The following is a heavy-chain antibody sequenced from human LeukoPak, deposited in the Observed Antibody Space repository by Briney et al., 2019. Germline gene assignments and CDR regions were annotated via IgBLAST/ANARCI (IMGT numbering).Heavy chain of an antibody. CDR3: AKGSSGYFVAL. Sequence: GGSLRLSCAASGFTFNNYGLIWVRQAPGKGLEWVSAISNDGGGTNYADFVKGRFSISRDNSKNTLFLQMNSLRAEDTALYYCAKGSSGYFVALWGQGTLVTVSS. CDR1: GFTFNNYG. CDR2: ISNDGGGT. D-gene: IGHD3-22*01. V-gene: IGHV3-23*01. J-gene: IGHJ4*02.